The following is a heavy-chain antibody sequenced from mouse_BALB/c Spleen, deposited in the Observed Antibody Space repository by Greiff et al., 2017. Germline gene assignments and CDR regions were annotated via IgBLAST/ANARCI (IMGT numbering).Heavy chain of an antibody. CDR3: ARGGYARDWYFDV. CDR1: GFTFSSYA. J-gene: IGHJ1*01. CDR2: ISSGGST. V-gene: IGHV5-6-5*01. D-gene: IGHD3-2*02. Sequence: DVKLVESGGGLVKPGGSLKLSCAASGFTFSSYAMSWVRQTPEKRLEWVASISSGGSTYYPDSVKGRFTISRDNARNILYLQMSSLRSEDTAMYYCARGGYARDWYFDVWGAGTTVTVSS.